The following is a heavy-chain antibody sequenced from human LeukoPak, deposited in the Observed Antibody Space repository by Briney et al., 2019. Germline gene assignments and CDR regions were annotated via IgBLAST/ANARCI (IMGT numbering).Heavy chain of an antibody. CDR3: ARAHMVRGVTLFDY. CDR1: GGSISSSSYY. V-gene: IGHV4-39*01. D-gene: IGHD3-10*01. Sequence: SETLSLTCTVSGGSISSSSYYWGWIRQPPGKGLEWIGSIYYSGSTYYNPSLKSRVTISVDTSKNQFSLKLSSVTAADTAVYYCARAHMVRGVTLFDYWGQGTLVTVSS. J-gene: IGHJ4*02. CDR2: IYYSGST.